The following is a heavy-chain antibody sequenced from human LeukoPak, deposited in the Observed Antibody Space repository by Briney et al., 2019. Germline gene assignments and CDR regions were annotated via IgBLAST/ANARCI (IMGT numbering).Heavy chain of an antibody. V-gene: IGHV1-3*01. D-gene: IGHD2-2*01. CDR3: ARVSYASGAFDI. Sequence: ASVKVSCKASGYSFTSYAMHWARQAPGQRLEWMGWINVGNGDTKYSQKFQGRVTITRDTSASTAYMELSSLRPEDTAVYYCARVSYASGAFDIWGQGTTVTVSS. CDR1: GYSFTSYA. CDR2: INVGNGDT. J-gene: IGHJ3*02.